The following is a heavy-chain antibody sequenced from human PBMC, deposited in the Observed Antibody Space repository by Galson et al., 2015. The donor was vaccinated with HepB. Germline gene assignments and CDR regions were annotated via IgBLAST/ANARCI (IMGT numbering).Heavy chain of an antibody. J-gene: IGHJ4*02. Sequence: QSGAEVKKPGESLKISCKGSGYSFPSYWISWVRQMPGKGLEWMGRIDPSDSYTNYSPSFQGLVTISADKSISTAYLQWSSLKASDTAMYYCARHEKGYCSSTSCYRVFDYWGQGTLVTVSS. D-gene: IGHD2-2*02. CDR3: ARHEKGYCSSTSCYRVFDY. CDR1: GYSFPSYW. V-gene: IGHV5-10-1*01. CDR2: IDPSDSYT.